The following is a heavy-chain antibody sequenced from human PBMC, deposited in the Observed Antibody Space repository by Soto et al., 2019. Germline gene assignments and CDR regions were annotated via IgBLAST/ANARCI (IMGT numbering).Heavy chain of an antibody. CDR1: GGSISSYY. V-gene: IGHV4-59*01. Sequence: QVQLQESGPGLVKPSETLSLTCTVSGGSISSYYWSWIRQPPGKGLEWIGYIYYSGSTNYNPSLKRRLTISVDTSKNQFSLKLSSVTAADTAVYYCARGVMAAAEFDYWGQGTLVTVSS. CDR2: IYYSGST. D-gene: IGHD6-13*01. CDR3: ARGVMAAAEFDY. J-gene: IGHJ4*02.